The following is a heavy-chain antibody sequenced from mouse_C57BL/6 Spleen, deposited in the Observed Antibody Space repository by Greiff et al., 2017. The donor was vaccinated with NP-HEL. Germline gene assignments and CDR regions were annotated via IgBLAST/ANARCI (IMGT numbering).Heavy chain of an antibody. V-gene: IGHV1-81*01. CDR3: ARCTVVAPYFDY. CDR1: GYTFTSYG. CDR2: IYPRSGNT. D-gene: IGHD1-1*01. J-gene: IGHJ2*01. Sequence: QVQLQQSGAELARPGASVKLSCKASGYTFTSYGISWVKQRTGQGLEWIGEIYPRSGNTYYNEKFKGKATLTADKSSSTAYMELRSLTSEDSAVYFCARCTVVAPYFDYWGQGTTLTVSS.